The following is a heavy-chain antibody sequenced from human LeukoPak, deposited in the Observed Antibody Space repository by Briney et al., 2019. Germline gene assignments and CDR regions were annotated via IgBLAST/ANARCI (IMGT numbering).Heavy chain of an antibody. CDR1: GGSISSGSYY. Sequence: SETLSLTCTVSGGSISSGSYYWSWIRQPAGKGLEWIGRIYTSGSTTYNSSLKSRVTISLGTSKNHFSLRLSSVTAADTAVYYCARDREVGATGYYFDYWGQGTLVTVSS. CDR2: IYTSGST. D-gene: IGHD1-26*01. V-gene: IGHV4-61*02. CDR3: ARDREVGATGYYFDY. J-gene: IGHJ4*02.